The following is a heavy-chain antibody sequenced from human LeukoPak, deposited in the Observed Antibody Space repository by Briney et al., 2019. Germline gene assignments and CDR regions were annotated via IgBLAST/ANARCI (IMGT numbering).Heavy chain of an antibody. CDR2: IYYSGST. D-gene: IGHD4-17*01. CDR3: ARLGATTVTTWYFDL. J-gene: IGHJ2*01. Sequence: SETLSLTCTVSGGSISSYYWSWIRQPPGKGLEWIGYIYYSGSTNCNPSLKSRVTISVDTSKNQFSLKLSSVTAADTAVYYCARLGATTVTTWYFDLWCRGTLVTVSS. V-gene: IGHV4-59*08. CDR1: GGSISSYY.